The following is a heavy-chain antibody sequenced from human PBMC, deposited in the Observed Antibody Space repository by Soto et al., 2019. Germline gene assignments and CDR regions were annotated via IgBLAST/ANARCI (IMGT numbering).Heavy chain of an antibody. CDR3: AREGGIGDNWFDP. Sequence: QVQLVQSGAEVKKPGSSVKVSCKASGGTFSSYAISWVRQAPGQGLEWMGGIIPIFGTANYAQKFQGRVTITADESTSTAYMELRSLRSEDMSVYYCAREGGIGDNWFDPWGQGTLVTVSS. V-gene: IGHV1-69*01. J-gene: IGHJ5*02. CDR2: IIPIFGTA. D-gene: IGHD3-10*01. CDR1: GGTFSSYA.